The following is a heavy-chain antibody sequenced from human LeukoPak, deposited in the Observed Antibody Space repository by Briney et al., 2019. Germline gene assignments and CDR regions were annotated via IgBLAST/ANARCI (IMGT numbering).Heavy chain of an antibody. J-gene: IGHJ5*02. CDR3: AKGYSWFDP. Sequence: PGRSLRLSCAVSGFNFERFGMHWVRQSPGKGLEWVAVVSHDGSKTFYADSVKGRFTISRDNSEKELYLQMNSLRAEDTAVYYCAKGYSWFDPWGQGTLVTVSS. CDR2: VSHDGSKT. CDR1: GFNFERFG. V-gene: IGHV3-30*18. D-gene: IGHD1-26*01.